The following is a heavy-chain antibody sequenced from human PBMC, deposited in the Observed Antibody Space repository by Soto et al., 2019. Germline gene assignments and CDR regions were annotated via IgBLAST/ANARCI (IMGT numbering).Heavy chain of an antibody. Sequence: GGSLRLSCAASGFTFSSYAMSWVRQAPGKGLEWVSAISGSGGSTYYADSVKGRFTISRDNSKNTLYLQMNSLRAEDTAVYYCAKDSRLRYFDWLSYDAFDIWGQGTMVTVSS. CDR2: ISGSGGST. CDR1: GFTFSSYA. J-gene: IGHJ3*02. CDR3: AKDSRLRYFDWLSYDAFDI. D-gene: IGHD3-9*01. V-gene: IGHV3-23*01.